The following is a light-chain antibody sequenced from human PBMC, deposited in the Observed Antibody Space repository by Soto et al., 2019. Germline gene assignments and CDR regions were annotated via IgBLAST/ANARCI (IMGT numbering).Light chain of an antibody. V-gene: IGKV1-9*01. CDR3: QQLNNYPT. CDR2: AAS. J-gene: IGKJ5*01. CDR1: QGISSY. Sequence: DIQMTQSPSTLSASVGDRVTITCRASQGISSYLAWYQQKPGKAPKLLIYAASTLQSGVPSRFSGSGSGTDFSLSISSLQPEDFATYYCQQLNNYPTFGQGTRLEIK.